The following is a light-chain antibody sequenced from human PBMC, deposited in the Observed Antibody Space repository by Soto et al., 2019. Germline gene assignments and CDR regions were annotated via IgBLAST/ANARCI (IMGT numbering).Light chain of an antibody. CDR3: ETWDSNTRV. Sequence: QPVLTQSSSASASLGSSVKLTCTLSSGHSSYIIAWHQQQPGKAPRYWMKLEGSGSYNKGSGVPDRFSGYSSGADRYLTISNLQFEDEADYYCETWDSNTRVFGGGTKLTVL. CDR2: LEGSGSY. V-gene: IGLV4-60*02. CDR1: SGHSSYI. J-gene: IGLJ3*02.